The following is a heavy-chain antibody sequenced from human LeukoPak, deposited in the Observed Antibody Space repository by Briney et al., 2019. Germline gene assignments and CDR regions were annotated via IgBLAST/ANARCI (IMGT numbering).Heavy chain of an antibody. Sequence: GGSLRLSCAASGFMFSSFAMNWVRQAPGKGLEWLSAVTGGGGSTNYADSVKGRFTISRDNSRNTLYLQLNSLRAEDTALYFCAKDRPTYGSGSPIDFWGQGTLVTVSS. CDR1: GFMFSSFA. J-gene: IGHJ4*02. D-gene: IGHD3-10*01. V-gene: IGHV3-23*01. CDR2: VTGGGGST. CDR3: AKDRPTYGSGSPIDF.